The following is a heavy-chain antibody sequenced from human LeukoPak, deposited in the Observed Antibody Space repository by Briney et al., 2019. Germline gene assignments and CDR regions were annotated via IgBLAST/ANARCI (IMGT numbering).Heavy chain of an antibody. Sequence: GGSLRLSCAASGFTVSSYGMHWVRQAPGKGLEWVAVIWYDGSNKYYADSVKGRFTISRDNSKNTLYLQMNSLRAEDTAVYYCARDGVVVVPAALPYYYYYMDVWGKGTTVTVSS. J-gene: IGHJ6*03. CDR2: IWYDGSNK. D-gene: IGHD2-2*01. CDR3: ARDGVVVVPAALPYYYYYMDV. V-gene: IGHV3-33*01. CDR1: GFTVSSYG.